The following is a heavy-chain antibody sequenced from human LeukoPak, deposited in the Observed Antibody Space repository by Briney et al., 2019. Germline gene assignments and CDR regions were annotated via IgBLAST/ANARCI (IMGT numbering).Heavy chain of an antibody. J-gene: IGHJ4*02. CDR2: IKQDGSEK. CDR3: ARDPGYYSSSSFDY. V-gene: IGHV3-7*01. CDR1: GFTFSSYW. D-gene: IGHD6-6*01. Sequence: GGSLRLSCAASGFTFSSYWMSWVRQAPGKGLEWVANIKQDGSEKYYVDSVKGRFTISRDNAKNSLYLQMNSLRAEDTAVYYCARDPGYYSSSSFDYWGQGTLVTVSS.